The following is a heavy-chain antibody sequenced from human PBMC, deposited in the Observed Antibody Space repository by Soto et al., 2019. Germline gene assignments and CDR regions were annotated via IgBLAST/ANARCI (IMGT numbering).Heavy chain of an antibody. CDR1: GGSISSGSSY. V-gene: IGHV4-39*01. J-gene: IGHJ3*02. CDR2: IYYLGNT. D-gene: IGHD1-20*01. Sequence: SETLSLTCTVSGGSISSGSSYWGWIRQPPGKGLEWIGSIYYLGNTYYNPSLGGRVSISVDTSKNQFSLKLKSVTAADTAVFYCPGGIINCNDLIDAFDIWGQGTTVTVSS. CDR3: PGGIINCNDLIDAFDI.